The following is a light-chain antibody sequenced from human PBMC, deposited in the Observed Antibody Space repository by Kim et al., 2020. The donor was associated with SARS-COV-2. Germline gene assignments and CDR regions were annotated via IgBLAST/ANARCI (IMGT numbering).Light chain of an antibody. Sequence: QSVLTQPPSVSGAPGQRVTISCAGRSSNVGAGSDVQWYQHLPGTAPKLLIHTNTHRPSGVPDRFSASKSGTSASLAITGLQAEDEAEYCCESYDSSLDGWVFGGGTQLTVL. CDR3: ESYDSSLDGWV. CDR1: SSNVGAGSD. V-gene: IGLV1-40*01. J-gene: IGLJ3*02. CDR2: TNT.